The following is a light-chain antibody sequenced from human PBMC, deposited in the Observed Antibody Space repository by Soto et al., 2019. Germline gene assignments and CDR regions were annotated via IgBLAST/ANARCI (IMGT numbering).Light chain of an antibody. CDR1: QSVSSY. J-gene: IGKJ4*01. Sequence: ELVLTQSPATLSLSPGERATLSCRASQSVSSYLAWYQQKPGQAPRLLIYDASNRATGIPARFSGSGSGTDFTITISSLEPEDFAVYYCQQRINWPLTFGGGTKVEIK. V-gene: IGKV3-11*01. CDR2: DAS. CDR3: QQRINWPLT.